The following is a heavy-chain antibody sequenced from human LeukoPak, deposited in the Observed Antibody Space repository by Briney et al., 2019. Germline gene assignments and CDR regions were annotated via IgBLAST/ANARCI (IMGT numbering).Heavy chain of an antibody. D-gene: IGHD1-26*01. J-gene: IGHJ4*02. CDR3: ARGVGGSYSYAY. CDR1: GFTVSSNY. Sequence: PGGSLRLSCAASGFTVSSNYMSWVRQAPGKGLQWVSVIYSGGSTYYADSVKGRFTISRDNAKNTLYLQMNSLRAEDTAVYYCARGVGGSYSYAYWGQGTLVTVSS. V-gene: IGHV3-53*01. CDR2: IYSGGST.